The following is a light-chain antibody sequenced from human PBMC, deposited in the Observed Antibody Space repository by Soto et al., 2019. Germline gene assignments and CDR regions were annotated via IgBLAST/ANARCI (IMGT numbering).Light chain of an antibody. V-gene: IGKV1-33*01. CDR3: LQDNSYPLT. CDR1: QDISNY. Sequence: DIQMPHSPSSLSGSWGDSVTITGQASQDISNYLNWYQQKPGKAPKLLIYDASNLETGVPSRFSGSGSGTDFTFTISSLQPEDFATYYCLQDNSYPLTFGGGTKVDIK. J-gene: IGKJ4*01. CDR2: DAS.